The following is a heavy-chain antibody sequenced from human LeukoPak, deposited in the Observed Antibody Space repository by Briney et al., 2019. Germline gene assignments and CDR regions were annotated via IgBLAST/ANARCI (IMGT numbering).Heavy chain of an antibody. CDR2: IKSKTDGGTT. D-gene: IGHD4-11*01. CDR1: GFTFSSYW. Sequence: GGSLRLSCAASGFTFSSYWMSWVRQAPGKGLEWVGHIKSKTDGGTTDYAAPVKGRFTISRDDSKNTHYLQMNSLKTEDTAVYYCTTGDFSDYPVFDYWGQGTLVTVSS. J-gene: IGHJ4*02. CDR3: TTGDFSDYPVFDY. V-gene: IGHV3-15*01.